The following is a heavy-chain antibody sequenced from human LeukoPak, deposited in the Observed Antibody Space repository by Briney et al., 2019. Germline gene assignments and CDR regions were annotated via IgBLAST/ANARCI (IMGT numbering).Heavy chain of an antibody. D-gene: IGHD3-16*01. CDR3: GKEGGA. V-gene: IGHV3-23*01. CDR1: EFTFSSYV. J-gene: IGHJ5*02. CDR2: ITPGGGT. Sequence: PGGSLRLSCAASEFTFSSYVMAWVRQAPGKGLEWVSTITPGGGTYYADSLGGRFTISRDNSKDMVYLQMNSLKVEDTATYYCGKEGGAWGQGTKVTVSS.